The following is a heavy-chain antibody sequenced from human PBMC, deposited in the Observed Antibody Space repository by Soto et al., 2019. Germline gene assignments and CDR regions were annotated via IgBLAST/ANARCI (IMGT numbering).Heavy chain of an antibody. CDR1: GGSISSWGYS. D-gene: IGHD5-18*01. Sequence: PSETLSLTCAVSGGSISSWGYSGSWIRQPPGKGLEWIGYIYHSGSTYYNPSLKSRVTISVDTSKNQFSLKLSSVTAADTAVYYCASSLATRGYSYGYKGSDAFDIWGQGTMVTVSS. CDR2: IYHSGST. CDR3: ASSLATRGYSYGYKGSDAFDI. V-gene: IGHV4-30-2*02. J-gene: IGHJ3*02.